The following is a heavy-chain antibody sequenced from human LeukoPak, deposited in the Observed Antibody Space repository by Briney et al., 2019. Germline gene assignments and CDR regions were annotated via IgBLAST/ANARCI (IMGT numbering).Heavy chain of an antibody. CDR3: AKFPPVYCSSTSCLSPYRYGMDV. CDR1: GFTFSSYA. V-gene: IGHV3-23*01. Sequence: GGSLRLSCAASGFTFSSYAMSWVRQAPGKGLEWVSAISGSGGSTYYADSVKGRFTISRDNSKNTLYLQMNSLRAEDTAVYYCAKFPPVYCSSTSCLSPYRYGMDVWGQGTTVTVSS. CDR2: ISGSGGST. J-gene: IGHJ6*02. D-gene: IGHD2-2*01.